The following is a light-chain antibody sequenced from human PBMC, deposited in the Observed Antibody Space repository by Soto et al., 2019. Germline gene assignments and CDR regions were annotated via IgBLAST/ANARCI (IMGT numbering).Light chain of an antibody. CDR3: SSYTSSNTPI. J-gene: IGLJ2*01. CDR2: DVS. Sequence: QSVLTQPASVSGSPGQSITISCTGTRSDVGGYNYVSWYQQHPGKVPRLMIYDVSNRPSGVSNRFSGSKSGNTASLTISGLQAEDEADYYCSSYTSSNTPIFGGGTKLTVL. CDR1: RSDVGGYNY. V-gene: IGLV2-14*03.